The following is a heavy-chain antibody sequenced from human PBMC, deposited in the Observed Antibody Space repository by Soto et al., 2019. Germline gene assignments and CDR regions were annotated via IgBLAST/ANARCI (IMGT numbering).Heavy chain of an antibody. V-gene: IGHV3-33*01. CDR2: IWYDGSNK. CDR1: GFTFSSYG. CDR3: ARPDGRSFRFDY. J-gene: IGHJ4*02. Sequence: GGSLRLSCAASGFTFSSYGMHWVRQAPGKGLEWVAVIWYDGSNKYYADSVKGRFTISRDNSKNTLYLQMNSLRAEDTAVYYCARPDGRSFRFDYWGQGALVTVSS.